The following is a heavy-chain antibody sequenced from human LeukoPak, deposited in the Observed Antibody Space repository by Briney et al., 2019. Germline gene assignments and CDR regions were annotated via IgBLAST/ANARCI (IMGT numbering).Heavy chain of an antibody. Sequence: GGSLRLSCAASAFTFSDYSMNWVRQAPGKGLEWTSYIDTSSSTMYYADSVMGRFTISRDNAKESLYLQMNSLRDEDTAVYYCAREDDSWGPNNLDLWGQGTMVTVSS. CDR1: AFTFSDYS. J-gene: IGHJ3*01. V-gene: IGHV3-48*02. CDR2: IDTSSSTM. CDR3: AREDDSWGPNNLDL. D-gene: IGHD7-27*01.